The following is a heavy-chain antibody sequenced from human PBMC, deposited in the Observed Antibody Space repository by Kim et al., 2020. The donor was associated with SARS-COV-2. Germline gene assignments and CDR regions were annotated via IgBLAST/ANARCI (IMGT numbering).Heavy chain of an antibody. CDR2: IYYSGST. CDR1: GGSISTYY. Sequence: SETLSLTCTVSGGSISTYYWSWIRQPPGKGLEWIGYIYYSGSTNYNPSLKSRVTISVDTSNNPFSLKLSSVTAADTAVYYCARVRPLYSGSYYYGMDVWGEGATVTVSP. J-gene: IGHJ6*04. CDR3: ARVRPLYSGSYYYGMDV. D-gene: IGHD1-26*01. V-gene: IGHV4-59*01.